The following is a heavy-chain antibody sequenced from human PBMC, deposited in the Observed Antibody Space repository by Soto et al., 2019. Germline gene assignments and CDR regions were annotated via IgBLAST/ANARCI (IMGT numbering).Heavy chain of an antibody. CDR2: INPNSGDT. Sequence: ASVKVSCKASGYTFTGYYMHWVRQAPGQGLEWMGWINPNSGDTNSAQKFQGRVTMTRDTSISTVYMELSGLRSDDTAVYYCARGVYYYGMDVWGQGTSVTVSS. CDR3: ARGVYYYGMDV. V-gene: IGHV1-2*02. CDR1: GYTFTGYY. J-gene: IGHJ6*02.